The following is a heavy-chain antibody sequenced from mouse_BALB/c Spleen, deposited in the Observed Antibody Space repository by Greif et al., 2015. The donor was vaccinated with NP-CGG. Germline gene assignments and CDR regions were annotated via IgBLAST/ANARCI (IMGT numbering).Heavy chain of an antibody. D-gene: IGHD6-1*01. CDR3: AREVAGGAMDY. V-gene: IGHV1-9*01. CDR1: GYTFSSYW. Sequence: QVQLKHSGAELMKPGASVKISCKATGYTFSSYWIGWVKQRPGHGLEWIGEILPGSGSTNYNEKFKGKATFTADTSSNTAYMQLSSLTSEDSAVYYCAREVAGGAMDYWGQGTSVTVSS. CDR2: ILPGSGST. J-gene: IGHJ4*01.